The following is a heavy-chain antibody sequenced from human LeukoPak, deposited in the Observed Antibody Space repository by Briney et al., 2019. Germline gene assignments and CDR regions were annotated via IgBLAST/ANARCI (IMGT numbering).Heavy chain of an antibody. V-gene: IGHV1-18*01. J-gene: IGHJ4*02. D-gene: IGHD2-15*01. CDR3: AGCPTSGGRCYEFDF. CDR2: ISPYNGNT. Sequence: ASVKVSFMSSLWIFIQYGINVLGQAPGQGLEWMGWISPYNGNTNYAQRLQGRVTMTTDTSTSTAYINLRSMRYHDTAMYYCAGCPTSGGRCYEFDFWGQGTLVTVSS. CDR1: LWIFIQYG.